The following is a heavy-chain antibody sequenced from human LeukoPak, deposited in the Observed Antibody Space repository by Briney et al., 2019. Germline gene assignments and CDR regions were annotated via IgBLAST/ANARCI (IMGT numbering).Heavy chain of an antibody. CDR1: GFPFNMFA. D-gene: IGHD2-8*01. CDR2: LSRDGGPP. V-gene: IGHV3-23*01. J-gene: IGHJ4*02. Sequence: GGSLTLSCTRSGFPFNMFAMNWVPQAPGQRLEWGLGLSRDGGPPSYEDSVKRRFTISRDASKSMVCLQMNDLRPDDTAVYYCAKEQRIRHCSEGVCMEGYYFDYWGQGSLVTVSS. CDR3: AKEQRIRHCSEGVCMEGYYFDY.